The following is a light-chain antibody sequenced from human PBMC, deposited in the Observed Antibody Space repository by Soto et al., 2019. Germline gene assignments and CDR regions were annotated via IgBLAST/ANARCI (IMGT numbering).Light chain of an antibody. V-gene: IGKV3-15*01. CDR3: QQYNNWWT. CDR1: QSVSSN. CDR2: GAS. J-gene: IGKJ1*01. Sequence: LXVSPGERATLSCRASQSVSSNLAWYQQKPGQAPRLLIYGASTRATGIPARCSGSGSGTEFTLTISSLQSEDFAVYYCQQYNNWWTFGQGTKVEIK.